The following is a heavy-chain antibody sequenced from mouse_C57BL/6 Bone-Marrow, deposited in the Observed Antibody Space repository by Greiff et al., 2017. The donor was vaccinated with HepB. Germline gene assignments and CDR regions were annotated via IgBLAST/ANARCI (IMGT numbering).Heavy chain of an antibody. CDR2: IHPNSGST. D-gene: IGHD1-1*01. Sequence: VQLQQPGAELVKPGASVKLSCKASGYTFTSYWMHWVKQRPGQGLEWIGMIHPNSGSTNYNEKFKSKATLTVDKSSSTAYMQLSSLTSEDSAVYYCARRDYGRSYGFAYWGQGTLVTVSA. CDR3: ARRDYGRSYGFAY. J-gene: IGHJ3*01. V-gene: IGHV1-64*01. CDR1: GYTFTSYW.